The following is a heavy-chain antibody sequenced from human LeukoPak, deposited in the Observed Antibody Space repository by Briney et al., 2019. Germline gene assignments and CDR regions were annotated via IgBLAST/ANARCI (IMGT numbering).Heavy chain of an antibody. D-gene: IGHD5-18*01. Sequence: SETLSLTCTVSGGSISSGSYYWSWIRQPARKGLEWIGRIYTSGSTNYNPSLKSRVTISVDTSKNQFSLKLSSVTAADTAVYYCARGGYLPEVWFDPWGQGTLVTVSS. CDR1: GGSISSGSYY. CDR2: IYTSGST. V-gene: IGHV4-61*02. CDR3: ARGGYLPEVWFDP. J-gene: IGHJ5*02.